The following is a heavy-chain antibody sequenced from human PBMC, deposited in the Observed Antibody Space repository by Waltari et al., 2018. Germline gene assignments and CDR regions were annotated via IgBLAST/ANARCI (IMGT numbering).Heavy chain of an antibody. CDR1: GVTVSNNY. D-gene: IGHD2-2*01. CDR3: TRGVVASAAASY. CDR2: IYSGGQT. Sequence: EVQLVESGGGLVQPGGSLRLSCAASGVTVSNNYMNWVRQAPGKGLEWVSTIYSGGQTYYADYGKGRFTISRDNPKNTVYLHMNSLRPDDTAVYYCTRGVVASAAASYWGQGTLVTVSS. J-gene: IGHJ4*02. V-gene: IGHV3-66*01.